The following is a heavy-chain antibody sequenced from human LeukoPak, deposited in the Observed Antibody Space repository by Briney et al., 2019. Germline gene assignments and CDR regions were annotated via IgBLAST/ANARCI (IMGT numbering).Heavy chain of an antibody. Sequence: SETLSLTCTVSGGSISSSSYYWGWIRQPPGKGLEWIGSIYYSGSTYYNPSLKSRVTISVDTSKNQFSLKLSSVTAADTAVYYCARLGARSEIFGVVIDAFDIWGQGTMVTVSS. CDR1: GGSISSSSYY. D-gene: IGHD3-3*01. V-gene: IGHV4-39*01. CDR2: IYYSGST. CDR3: ARLGARSEIFGVVIDAFDI. J-gene: IGHJ3*02.